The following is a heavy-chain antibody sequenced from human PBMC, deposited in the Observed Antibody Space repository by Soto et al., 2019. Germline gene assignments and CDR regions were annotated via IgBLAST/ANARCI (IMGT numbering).Heavy chain of an antibody. CDR3: ARVCRRGYSYGRKGYYDYGMDV. CDR2: TNHRGST. CDR1: GGSFRGYY. J-gene: IGHJ6*02. Sequence: QVQLQQWGAGLLEPSETLSLPCAVYGGSFRGYYWGWIRQPPGEGLEWIGDTNHRGSTNYNPSLKNRVTITVDTSKNQFSLKLSYVTAADTAVYYCARVCRRGYSYGRKGYYDYGMDVWGQGTTVTVSS. D-gene: IGHD5-18*01. V-gene: IGHV4-34*01.